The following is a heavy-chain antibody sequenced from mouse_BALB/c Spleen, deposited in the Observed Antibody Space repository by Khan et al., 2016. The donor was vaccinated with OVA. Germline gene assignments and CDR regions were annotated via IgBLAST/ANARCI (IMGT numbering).Heavy chain of an antibody. CDR3: ARHAGLRREGYYAMDY. CDR1: GFTFSSYG. D-gene: IGHD2-2*01. V-gene: IGHV5-6*01. CDR2: ISSGGSYT. J-gene: IGHJ4*01. Sequence: EVQLVESGGDLVKPGGSLKLSCAASGFTFSSYGMSWVRQTPDKRLEWVATISSGGSYTYYPDSVKGRFTISRDTAKNTLYLQMSSLNTEDTATYYCARHAGLRREGYYAMDYWGQGTSVTVSS.